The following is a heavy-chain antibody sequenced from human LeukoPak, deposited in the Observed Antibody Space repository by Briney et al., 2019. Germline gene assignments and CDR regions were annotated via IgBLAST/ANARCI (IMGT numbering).Heavy chain of an antibody. CDR3: ARGSSADSSSWYGNWFDP. J-gene: IGHJ5*02. Sequence: SETLSLTCAVYGGSFSGYYWSSIRQPPGNGLEWIGEINHSGSTNYNPSLKSRVTISVDTSKNQFSLKLSSVTAADTAVYYCARGSSADSSSWYGNWFDPWGQGTLVTVSS. D-gene: IGHD6-13*01. CDR1: GGSFSGYY. V-gene: IGHV4-34*01. CDR2: INHSGST.